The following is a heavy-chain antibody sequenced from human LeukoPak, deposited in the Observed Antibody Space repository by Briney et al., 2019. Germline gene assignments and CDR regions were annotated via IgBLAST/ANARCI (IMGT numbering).Heavy chain of an antibody. CDR3: AREGSYDGSTMWYFDY. D-gene: IGHD3-22*01. CDR2: IYSGGTI. V-gene: IGHV3-53*01. Sequence: GGSLRLSCAASGFTFSSYAMSWVRQAPGKGLEWVSVIYSGGTIYYADSVKGRFTISRDNSKNTLYLQMNSLRAEDTAVYYCAREGSYDGSTMWYFDYWGQGTLVTVSS. J-gene: IGHJ4*02. CDR1: GFTFSSYA.